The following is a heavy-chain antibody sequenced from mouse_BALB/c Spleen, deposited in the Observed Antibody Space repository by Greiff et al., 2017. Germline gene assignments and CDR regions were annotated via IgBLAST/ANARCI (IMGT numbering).Heavy chain of an antibody. CDR2: INPYNGDT. Sequence: DVHLVESGPELVKPGASVKISCKASGYSFTGYFMNWVMQSHGKSLEWIGRINPYNGDTFYNQKFKGKATLTVDKSSSTAHMELRSLASEDSAVYYCARGGDRGFAYWGQGTLVTVSA. J-gene: IGHJ3*01. CDR1: GYSFTGYF. V-gene: IGHV1-20*02. D-gene: IGHD3-3*01. CDR3: ARGGDRGFAY.